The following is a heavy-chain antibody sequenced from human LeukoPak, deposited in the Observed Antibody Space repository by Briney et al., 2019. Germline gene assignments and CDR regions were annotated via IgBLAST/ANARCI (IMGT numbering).Heavy chain of an antibody. D-gene: IGHD2-2*01. V-gene: IGHV3-74*01. CDR2: INNDGSSA. Sequence: PGGSLRLSCTASGFTFSTYWMHWGRQAPGRGLVWVSRINNDGSSASYADSVKGRFTISRDNAKNTLYLQMNSLRAEDTALYYCVRADSTSSFDHWGQGTLVTVSS. CDR3: VRADSTSSFDH. CDR1: GFTFSTYW. J-gene: IGHJ4*02.